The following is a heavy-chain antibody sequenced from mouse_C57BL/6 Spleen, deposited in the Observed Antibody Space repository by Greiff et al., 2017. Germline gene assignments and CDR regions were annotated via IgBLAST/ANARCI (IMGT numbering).Heavy chain of an antibody. J-gene: IGHJ2*01. Sequence: VQLQQSGPELVKPGASVKISCKASGYAFSSPWMNWVKQRPGKGLEWIGRIYPGDGDTNYNGKCKGKATLTADKSSSTAYMQLSSLTSEDSSVYCCASLYGNYFDYWGQGTTLTVSS. CDR2: IYPGDGDT. CDR1: GYAFSSPW. D-gene: IGHD2-1*01. V-gene: IGHV1-82*01. CDR3: ASLYGNYFDY.